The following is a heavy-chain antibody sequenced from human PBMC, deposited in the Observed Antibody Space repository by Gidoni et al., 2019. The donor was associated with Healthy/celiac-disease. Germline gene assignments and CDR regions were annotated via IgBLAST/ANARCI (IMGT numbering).Heavy chain of an antibody. CDR1: GFTFSNAW. V-gene: IGHV3-15*01. CDR3: TTGYSYGLYYYYGMDV. J-gene: IGHJ6*02. Sequence: EVQLVESGGGLVKPGGSLRLSCAASGFTFSNAWMSWVRQAPGKGLEWVGRIKSKTDGGTTDYAAPVKGRFTISRDDSKNTLYLQMNSLKTEDTAMYYCTTGYSYGLYYYYGMDVWGQGTTVTVSS. CDR2: IKSKTDGGTT. D-gene: IGHD5-18*01.